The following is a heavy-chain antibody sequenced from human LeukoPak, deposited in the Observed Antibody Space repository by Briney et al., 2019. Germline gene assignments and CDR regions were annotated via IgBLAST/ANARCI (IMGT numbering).Heavy chain of an antibody. V-gene: IGHV3-33*01. Sequence: PGGSLRLSCAASGFTFRSYGMHWVRQAPGRGLEWVAVIWYEGSDKHYADSVKGRFTISRDNSKNTLYLQLNSLRAEDTAVYYCARSARDSEYTNMDHWGQGTLVTVSS. J-gene: IGHJ4*02. D-gene: IGHD5-18*01. CDR3: ARSARDSEYTNMDH. CDR2: IWYEGSDK. CDR1: GFTFRSYG.